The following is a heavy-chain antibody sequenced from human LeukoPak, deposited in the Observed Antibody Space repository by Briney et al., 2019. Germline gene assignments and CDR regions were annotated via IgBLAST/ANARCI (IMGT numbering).Heavy chain of an antibody. CDR3: ARVRSSSGCLWFDP. V-gene: IGHV4-4*07. Sequence: SETLSLTCTGSGGSISSYYWSWIRQPAGNGREWFGRIYTSGSTNYNPSLKSRVTMSVDTSKNQFSLKLSSVTAADTAVYYCARVRSSSGCLWFDPWGQGTLVTVSS. J-gene: IGHJ5*02. CDR2: IYTSGST. CDR1: GGSISSYY. D-gene: IGHD6-19*01.